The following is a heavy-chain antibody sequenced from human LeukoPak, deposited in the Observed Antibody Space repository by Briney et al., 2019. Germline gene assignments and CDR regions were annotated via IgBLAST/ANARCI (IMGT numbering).Heavy chain of an antibody. J-gene: IGHJ4*02. V-gene: IGHV3-23*01. CDR3: ARDGKVTSGSVDY. D-gene: IGHD1-26*01. Sequence: GGSLRLSCAASGFTFNSYAMSWVRQAPWERLQWVSGISDSGGNTYYADSVRGRFTISRDNSKNTLYLQMNSLRAEDTAVYYCARDGKVTSGSVDYWGQGTLVTVSS. CDR1: GFTFNSYA. CDR2: ISDSGGNT.